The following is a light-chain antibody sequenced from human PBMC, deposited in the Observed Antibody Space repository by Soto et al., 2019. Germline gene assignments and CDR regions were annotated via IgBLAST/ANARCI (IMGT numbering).Light chain of an antibody. CDR3: QHYSTVWA. CDR1: QSISTG. V-gene: IGKV1-5*01. Sequence: DIHMTQSPSTLSSSGGDRVTITCRASQSISTGLAWYQQKPGKAPNLLIYDASTLESGVPSRFSGSGSGTEFTLTISSLQPDDFATYYCQHYSTVWAFGQGTKVDIK. CDR2: DAS. J-gene: IGKJ1*01.